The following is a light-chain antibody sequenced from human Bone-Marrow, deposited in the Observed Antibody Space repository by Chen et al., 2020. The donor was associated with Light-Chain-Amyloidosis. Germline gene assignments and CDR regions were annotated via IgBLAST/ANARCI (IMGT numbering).Light chain of an antibody. CDR3: QSADSSGTYEVI. Sequence: SYELTQPPSVSVSPGQTARITCSGDDLPTKYAYWYQQKTGQAPVLVIHRDTERPSGISARCAGSSSGTTAPLTISGVQAEDEADYHCQSADSSGTYEVIFGGGTKLTVL. V-gene: IGLV3-25*03. CDR2: RDT. CDR1: DLPTKY. J-gene: IGLJ2*01.